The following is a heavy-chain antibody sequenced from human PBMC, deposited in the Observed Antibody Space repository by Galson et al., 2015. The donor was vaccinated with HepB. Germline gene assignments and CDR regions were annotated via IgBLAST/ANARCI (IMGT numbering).Heavy chain of an antibody. CDR1: GYTFSDFY. CDR3: VREGVAGSGFDH. J-gene: IGHJ4*02. D-gene: IGHD2-15*01. V-gene: IGHV3-11*01. Sequence: SLRLSCAASGYTFSDFYMSWIRQAPGKGLDWISYISSGSNTIFYADSVKGRFIVSRDNAKSPLYLELNSLRADDTAMYYCVREGVAGSGFDHWGQGALVTVSS. CDR2: ISSGSNTI.